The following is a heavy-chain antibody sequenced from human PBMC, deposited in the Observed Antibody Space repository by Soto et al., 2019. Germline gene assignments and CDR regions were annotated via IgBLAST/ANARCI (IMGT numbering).Heavy chain of an antibody. J-gene: IGHJ4*02. D-gene: IGHD5-18*01. CDR1: GGSISSYF. CDR2: IDYSGNT. V-gene: IGHV4-59*01. Sequence: ETLSLTCTVSGGSISSYFWSWIRQPPGKGLEWIGYIDYSGNTNYNPSLKSRVTISVDTSKNQLSLKVTSVTAADTAVYYCARAGPAMVHLDYWGQGSMVTVSS. CDR3: ARAGPAMVHLDY.